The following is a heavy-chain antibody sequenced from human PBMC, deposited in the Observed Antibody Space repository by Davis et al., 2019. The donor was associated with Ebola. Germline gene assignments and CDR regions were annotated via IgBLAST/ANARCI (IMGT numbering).Heavy chain of an antibody. CDR2: INPYNGGT. D-gene: IGHD1-26*01. V-gene: IGHV1-2*02. CDR3: AREYHGRQSFDY. Sequence: ASVKVSCKASGGTFNTYAISWVRQAPGQGLEWMGWINPYNGGTNYAQKFQGRIAVTGDTSISTGYMELSSLQSDDTAVYYCAREYHGRQSFDYWGQGTLVTVSS. J-gene: IGHJ4*02. CDR1: GGTFNTYA.